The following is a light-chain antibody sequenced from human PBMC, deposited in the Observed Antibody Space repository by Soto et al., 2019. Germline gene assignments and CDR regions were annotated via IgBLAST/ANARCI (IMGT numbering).Light chain of an antibody. CDR3: QQSNSNPLT. J-gene: IGKJ4*01. CDR2: DAS. V-gene: IGKV1-5*01. CDR1: QSISRW. Sequence: LPMAQASSPLFGSGRCRFTITFRASQSISRWLAWYKQKPGKAPKLLSYDASSLESGVPSRFSGGGSGTEFTLTISSLQPEDFATYYCQQSNSNPLTFGGGTKVDIK.